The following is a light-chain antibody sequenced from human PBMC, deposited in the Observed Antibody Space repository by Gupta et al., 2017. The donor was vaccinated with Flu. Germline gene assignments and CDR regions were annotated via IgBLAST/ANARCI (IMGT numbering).Light chain of an antibody. V-gene: IGKV3-20*01. CDR2: GAS. CDR3: QHYGSSPYN. CDR1: QSVSRSY. Sequence: IALTQSPRTMSLSPGERATLYCRASQSVSRSYLAWYQQKPGQAPRLLIYGASNRATGIPDRFSGSGSGTDFTLTISRLEPEDFAVFYCQHYGSSPYNFGQGTKLEIK. J-gene: IGKJ2*01.